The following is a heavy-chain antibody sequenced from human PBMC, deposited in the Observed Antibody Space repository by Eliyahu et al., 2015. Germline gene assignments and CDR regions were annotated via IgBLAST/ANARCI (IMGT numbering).Heavy chain of an antibody. CDR1: GFTFSSYW. J-gene: IGHJ5*02. D-gene: IGHD5-24*01. Sequence: EVQLVESGGGLVQPGGSLRLSCXAAGFTFSSYWMSWVRQAPGKGLGWVANIKQDGSEKYYVDSVKGRFTISRDNAKNSLYLQMNSLRAEDTAVYYCARGGLWLQNNWFDPWGQGTLVTVSS. V-gene: IGHV3-7*01. CDR2: IKQDGSEK. CDR3: ARGGLWLQNNWFDP.